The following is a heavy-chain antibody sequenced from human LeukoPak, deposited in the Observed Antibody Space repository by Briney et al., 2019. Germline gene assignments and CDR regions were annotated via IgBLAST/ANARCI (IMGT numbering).Heavy chain of an antibody. CDR2: IIPIFGTA. CDR3: ASPPDHYDSSGYYYRN. Sequence: SVKVSCKASGGTFSSYAISWVRQAPGQGLEWMGGIIPIFGTANYAQKFQGRVTITTGESTSTAYMELSRLRSEDTAVYYCASPPDHYDSSGYYYRNWGQGTLVTVSS. V-gene: IGHV1-69*05. CDR1: GGTFSSYA. D-gene: IGHD3-22*01. J-gene: IGHJ4*02.